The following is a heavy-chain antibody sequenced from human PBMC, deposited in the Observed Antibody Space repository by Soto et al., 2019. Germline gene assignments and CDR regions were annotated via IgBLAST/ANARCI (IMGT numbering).Heavy chain of an antibody. Sequence: QEQLVQSGAEVKKPGSSVKVSCKASGDTFRNYAFTWVRQAPGQGLEWMGTIIPLFSTRYAQKFQGRVTMTADESTSTVYMDLSSLKSDDTAVYYCARDPGIAVVGRGTSFEHWGQGTLVTVSS. CDR1: GDTFRNYA. V-gene: IGHV1-69*18. CDR2: IIPLFST. D-gene: IGHD6-19*01. J-gene: IGHJ4*02. CDR3: ARDPGIAVVGRGTSFEH.